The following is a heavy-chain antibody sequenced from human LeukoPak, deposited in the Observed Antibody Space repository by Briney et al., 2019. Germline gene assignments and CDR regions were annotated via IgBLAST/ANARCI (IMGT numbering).Heavy chain of an antibody. CDR1: GFTFSSCA. J-gene: IGHJ4*02. D-gene: IGHD6-19*01. CDR3: ARTYNSGWFVLDY. CDR2: ISYDGSNK. Sequence: GGSLILSCVASGFTFSSCAMHWVRQAPGKGLEWVAVISYDGSNKYYADSVKGRFTISRDNSKNTLYLQMNSLRAEDTALYYCARTYNSGWFVLDYWGQGTLVTVSS. V-gene: IGHV3-30-3*01.